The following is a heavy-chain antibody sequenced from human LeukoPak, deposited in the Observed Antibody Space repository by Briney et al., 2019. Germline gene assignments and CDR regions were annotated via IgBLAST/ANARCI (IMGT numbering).Heavy chain of an antibody. CDR1: GDSISSDGYS. CDR2: ISYSGNT. Sequence: SQALSLTCTVSGDSISSDGYSWTWIRQPPGKGLEWIGHISYSGNTYYNPSLKSRVTLSVDASKNQFSLNLTSVTAADTAIYYCARDFLRTASPDAFDFWGQGTMVTVSS. D-gene: IGHD2-21*02. V-gene: IGHV4-31*03. J-gene: IGHJ3*01. CDR3: ARDFLRTASPDAFDF.